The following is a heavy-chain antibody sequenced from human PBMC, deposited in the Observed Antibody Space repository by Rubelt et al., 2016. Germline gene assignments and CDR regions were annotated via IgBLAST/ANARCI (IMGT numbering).Heavy chain of an antibody. CDR2: IQHYGST. CDR1: GGSFSGYY. V-gene: IGHV4-34*01. CDR3: ARVSGWYRAPGQDFDY. Sequence: VQLQQWGAGLFKPSETLSLTCAVYGGSFSGYYWSWIRQPPGKGPEWLGEIQHYGSTNYNPSLKSRVTISVDTAKNQFSLKLGSVTAADTAVYYCARVSGWYRAPGQDFDYWGQGTLVTVSS. D-gene: IGHD6-19*01. J-gene: IGHJ4*02.